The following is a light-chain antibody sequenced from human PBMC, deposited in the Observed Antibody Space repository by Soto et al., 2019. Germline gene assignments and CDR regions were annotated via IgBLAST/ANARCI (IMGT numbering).Light chain of an antibody. V-gene: IGKV3-20*01. Sequence: EIVLTQSPGTLSLSPGERATLSCRASQSIANNYLAWYQQKPGQPPKLLIFGPATRATGIPDRFSGSGSGTDFTLTINRLEPEDSAVYYCQQFGGSPPVTFGGGTKVEI. CDR2: GPA. CDR1: QSIANNY. CDR3: QQFGGSPPVT. J-gene: IGKJ4*01.